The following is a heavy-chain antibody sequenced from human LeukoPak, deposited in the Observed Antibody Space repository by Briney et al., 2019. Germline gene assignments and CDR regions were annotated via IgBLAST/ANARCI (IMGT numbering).Heavy chain of an antibody. CDR3: AREGWGNYYMDV. CDR1: GYAFSGSY. CDR2: INPKSGGT. Sequence: ASVKVSCKASGYAFSGSYLHWVRQAPGQGLEWMGWINPKSGGTNYAQKFQGRVTMTRDTSINTGYMELSGLTFDDTALYYCAREGWGNYYMDVWGNGTTVTVSS. D-gene: IGHD2-8*02. J-gene: IGHJ6*03. V-gene: IGHV1-2*02.